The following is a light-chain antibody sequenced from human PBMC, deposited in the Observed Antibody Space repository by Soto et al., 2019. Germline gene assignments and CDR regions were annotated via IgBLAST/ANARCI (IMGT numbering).Light chain of an antibody. CDR2: GSS. J-gene: IGKJ2*01. Sequence: IQMTQSPSPLSASVGDRVTITCRASQTINAYISWYQQQPGKAPGLLIYGSSTLQSGVPSRFSGSGSGTDFTLTISNLQPEDFATYFCQQSYDMPYTFGQGTKVDIK. V-gene: IGKV1-39*01. CDR3: QQSYDMPYT. CDR1: QTINAY.